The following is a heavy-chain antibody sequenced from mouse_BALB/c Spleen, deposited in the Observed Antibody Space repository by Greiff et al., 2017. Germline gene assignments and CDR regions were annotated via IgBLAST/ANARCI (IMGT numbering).Heavy chain of an antibody. V-gene: IGHV5-9-4*01. D-gene: IGHD2-14*01. CDR2: ISSGGSYT. J-gene: IGHJ3*01. Sequence: EVQVVESGGGLVKPGGSLKLSCAASGFTFSSYAMSWVRQSPEKRLEWVAEISSGGSYTYYPDTVTGRFTISRDNAKNTLYLEMSSLRSEDTAMYYCARGGYRSPFAYWGQGTLVTVSA. CDR1: GFTFSSYA. CDR3: ARGGYRSPFAY.